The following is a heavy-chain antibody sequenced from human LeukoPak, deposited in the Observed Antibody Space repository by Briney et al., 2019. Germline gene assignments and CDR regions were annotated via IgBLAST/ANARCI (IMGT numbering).Heavy chain of an antibody. J-gene: IGHJ1*01. Sequence: PGTSLRLSCAASGFTFESYTIHWVRQAPGKGLEWVALVSYGGSNKYYIDSVKGRFTISRDNSKNTLYLQMNSLRTEDTAVYYCARDTDYYGSGRHGYFDHWGQGTLVTVSS. D-gene: IGHD3-10*01. V-gene: IGHV3-30-3*01. CDR3: ARDTDYYGSGRHGYFDH. CDR2: VSYGGSNK. CDR1: GFTFESYT.